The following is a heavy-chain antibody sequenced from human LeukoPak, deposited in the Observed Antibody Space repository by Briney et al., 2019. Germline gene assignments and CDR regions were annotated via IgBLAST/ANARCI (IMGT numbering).Heavy chain of an antibody. CDR2: INPNSGGI. D-gene: IGHD6-19*01. Sequence: ASVKVSFKASGYTFTGYYMHWVRQAPGQGLEWMGLINPNSGGINYAHKFQGRVTMTRDTSISTAYMELSRLRSDDTAVYYCARVRGIAVADDAFDIWGQGTMVTVSS. V-gene: IGHV1-2*02. CDR1: GYTFTGYY. CDR3: ARVRGIAVADDAFDI. J-gene: IGHJ3*02.